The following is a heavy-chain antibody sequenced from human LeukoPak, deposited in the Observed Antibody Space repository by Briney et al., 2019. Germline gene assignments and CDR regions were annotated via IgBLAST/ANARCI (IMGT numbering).Heavy chain of an antibody. Sequence: SQTLSLTCAISGDSVSSNSAAWNWIRQSPSRGLEWLGRTYHRSKWYNDYAVSVKSRITINPDTSKNQFSLQLNSVTPEDTAVYYCARISGGYSYGDDAFDIWGQGTMVTVSS. CDR3: ARISGGYSYGDDAFDI. J-gene: IGHJ3*02. CDR1: GDSVSSNSAA. V-gene: IGHV6-1*01. D-gene: IGHD5-18*01. CDR2: TYHRSKWYN.